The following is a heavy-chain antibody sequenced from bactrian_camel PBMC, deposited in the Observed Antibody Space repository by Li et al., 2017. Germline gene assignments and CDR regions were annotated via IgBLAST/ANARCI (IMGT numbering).Heavy chain of an antibody. J-gene: IGHJ4*01. CDR2: ITGGGGTT. D-gene: IGHD3*01. CDR1: GFTFSTYT. Sequence: DVQLVESGGGLVQPGGSLRLSCAASGFTFSTYTMTWVRQAPGKGLEWVSAITGGGGTTYYPDSVKGRFTISRDNAKNTLYLQMNSLKPEDTAMYYCAAGEGTTVHGLGVMSWGMQYWGQGTQVTVS. CDR3: AAGEGTTVHGLGVMSWGMQY. V-gene: IGHV3S31*01.